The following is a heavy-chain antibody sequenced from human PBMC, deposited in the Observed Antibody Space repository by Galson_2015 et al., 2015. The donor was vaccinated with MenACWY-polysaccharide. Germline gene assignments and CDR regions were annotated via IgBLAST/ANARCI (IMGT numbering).Heavy chain of an antibody. V-gene: IGHV1-8*01. CDR1: GYTFSSYD. CDR3: ARGGKYYYDSSGYLNWFDP. D-gene: IGHD3-22*01. J-gene: IGHJ5*02. Sequence: SVKVSCKASGYTFSSYDINWVRQTTGQGLEWMGWMNPNSGNTGYAQKFQGRVTMTRNTSISIAYKELSSLRSEDTAVYYCARGGKYYYDSSGYLNWFDPSDQGTLATVSS. CDR2: MNPNSGNT.